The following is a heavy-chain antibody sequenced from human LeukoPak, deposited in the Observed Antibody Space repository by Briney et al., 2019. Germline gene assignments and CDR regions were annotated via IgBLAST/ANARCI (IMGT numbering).Heavy chain of an antibody. CDR2: IWYDGSNK. V-gene: IGHV3-33*01. D-gene: IGHD3-22*01. CDR3: XXXXXDXSGYPLY. J-gene: IGHJ4*02. Sequence: GGSLRLSCAASGFTFSSYGMHWVRQAPGKGLEWVAVIWYDGSNKYYADSVKGRFTISRDNSKNTLYLQMNSLRAEDTAVYYXXXXXXDXSGYPLYWGQGTLV. CDR1: GFTFSSYG.